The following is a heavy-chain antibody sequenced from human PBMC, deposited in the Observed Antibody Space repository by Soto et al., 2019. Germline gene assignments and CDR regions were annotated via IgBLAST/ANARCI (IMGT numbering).Heavy chain of an antibody. CDR3: ARDGSATTVTTNWFDP. CDR1: GGTFSSYA. V-gene: IGHV1-69*01. Sequence: QVQLVQSGAEVKKPGSSVKVSCTASGGTFSSYAISWVRQAPGQGLEWMGGIIPIFGTANYAQKFQGRVTITADESTSTAYMELSSLRSEDTAVYYCARDGSATTVTTNWFDPWGQGTLVTVSS. J-gene: IGHJ5*02. D-gene: IGHD4-17*01. CDR2: IIPIFGTA.